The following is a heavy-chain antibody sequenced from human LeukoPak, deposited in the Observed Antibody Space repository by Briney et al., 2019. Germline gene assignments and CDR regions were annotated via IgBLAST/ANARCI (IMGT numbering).Heavy chain of an antibody. CDR3: ARGYCSGGSCYTIDY. D-gene: IGHD2-15*01. J-gene: IGHJ4*02. Sequence: PGGSLRLSCAASGFPFRSSGMHWVRQAPGKGLEWLAVIWYDGSSKYYADSVKDRFTISRDNSKNTLYLQMNSLRAEDTAVYYCARGYCSGGSCYTIDYWGQGTLVTVSS. V-gene: IGHV3-33*01. CDR1: GFPFRSSG. CDR2: IWYDGSSK.